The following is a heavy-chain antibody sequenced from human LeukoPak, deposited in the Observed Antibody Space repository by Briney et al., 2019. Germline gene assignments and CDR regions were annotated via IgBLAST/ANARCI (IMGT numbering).Heavy chain of an antibody. V-gene: IGHV3-21*01. Sequence: PGGSLRLSCAASGFTFSSYSMNWVRQAPGKGLEWVSSISSSSSYIYYADSVKGRFTISRDNAKNSLYLQMNSLRAEDTAVYYCARDLSGDYEDWYFDLWGRGTLVTVSS. CDR3: ARDLSGDYEDWYFDL. D-gene: IGHD4-17*01. CDR2: ISSSSSYI. J-gene: IGHJ2*01. CDR1: GFTFSSYS.